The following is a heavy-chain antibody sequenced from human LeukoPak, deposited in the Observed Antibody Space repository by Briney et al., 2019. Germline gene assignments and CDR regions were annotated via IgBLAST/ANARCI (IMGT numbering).Heavy chain of an antibody. D-gene: IGHD3-22*01. Sequence: GGSLRLSCAASGFTFDDYAMHWVRQAPGKGLEWVSGISWNSGSIGYADSVKGRFTISRDNAKNSLYLQMNSLRAEDTALYYCATLGYYYDSSGYPGDYWGQGTLVTVSS. J-gene: IGHJ4*02. CDR2: ISWNSGSI. CDR1: GFTFDDYA. V-gene: IGHV3-9*01. CDR3: ATLGYYYDSSGYPGDY.